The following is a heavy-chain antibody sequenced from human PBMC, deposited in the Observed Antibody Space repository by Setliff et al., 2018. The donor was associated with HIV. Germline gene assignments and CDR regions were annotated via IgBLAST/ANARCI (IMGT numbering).Heavy chain of an antibody. D-gene: IGHD3-10*01. Sequence: ASETLSLTCTVSGGFISSSSYYWGWVRQPPGKGLEWIGSIFNDGRTYYNPSLKSRITIPMDTSTNQFSLKLSSVTAADTAVYFCARHFPSISLFFGDPGPFDRWGQGALVTVSS. V-gene: IGHV4-39*01. CDR1: GGFISSSSYY. J-gene: IGHJ4*02. CDR3: ARHFPSISLFFGDPGPFDR. CDR2: IFNDGRT.